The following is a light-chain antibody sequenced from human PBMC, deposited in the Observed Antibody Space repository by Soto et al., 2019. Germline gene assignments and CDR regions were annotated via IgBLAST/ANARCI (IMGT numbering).Light chain of an antibody. CDR2: AAS. Sequence: DIVLTQSPGTLSLSPGERATLSCTASQSVSSSYFAWYQQKPGQAPRLLIYAASRRASGIPDRFSGRGAGTDCTRTSNRLEPEDFAVYYCQQYGALPYTVGQGTKVDIK. J-gene: IGKJ2*01. CDR3: QQYGALPYT. CDR1: QSVSSSY. V-gene: IGKV3-20*01.